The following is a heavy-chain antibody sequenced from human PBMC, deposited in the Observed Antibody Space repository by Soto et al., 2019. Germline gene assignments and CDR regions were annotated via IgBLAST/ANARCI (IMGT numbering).Heavy chain of an antibody. CDR1: GYTFIDYY. V-gene: IGHV1-2*02. CDR3: AREDSYSSSSNWFDP. Sequence: AAVKVSCKASGYTFIDYYMHWVRQAPGQGLEWMGWIYPKSGGTKYAQKLQGRVTMTRDTSISTTYMELSRLTSDDTGVYYCAREDSYSSSSNWFDPWGQGTLVTVSS. CDR2: IYPKSGGT. D-gene: IGHD6-13*01. J-gene: IGHJ5*02.